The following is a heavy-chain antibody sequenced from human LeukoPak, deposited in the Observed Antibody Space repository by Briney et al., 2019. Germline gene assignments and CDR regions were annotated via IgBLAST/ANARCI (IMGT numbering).Heavy chain of an antibody. Sequence: PSETLSLTCNVSGGSISGYHWSWIRQPPGKGLEWLGYIYYSGSSNYNPSLKSRVTISVDTSKNQFSLKLSSVTAADTAVYYCAGSSSWYSNFDYWGQGTLVNVSS. V-gene: IGHV4-59*08. D-gene: IGHD6-13*01. CDR2: IYYSGSS. CDR1: GGSISGYH. CDR3: AGSSSWYSNFDY. J-gene: IGHJ4*02.